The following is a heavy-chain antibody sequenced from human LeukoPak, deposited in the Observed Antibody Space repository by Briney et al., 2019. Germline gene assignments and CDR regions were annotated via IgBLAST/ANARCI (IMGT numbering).Heavy chain of an antibody. CDR1: GFTFSSYP. Sequence: GGSLRLSCAASGFTFSSYPMHWVRQAPGKGLEYVSGISSNGDSTYYANSVKGRFTISRDNSKNTLYLQMGSLRAEDMAVYYCASEYYYEELDYWGQGTLVTVSS. CDR3: ASEYYYEELDY. V-gene: IGHV3-64*01. D-gene: IGHD3-22*01. J-gene: IGHJ4*02. CDR2: ISSNGDST.